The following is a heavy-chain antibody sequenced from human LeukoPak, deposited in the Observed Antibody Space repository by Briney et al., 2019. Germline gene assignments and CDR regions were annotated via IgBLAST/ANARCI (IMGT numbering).Heavy chain of an antibody. CDR1: GYTLTELS. J-gene: IGHJ4*02. CDR2: FDPEDGET. D-gene: IGHD1-26*01. CDR3: ATGPELSTFYYFDY. Sequence: GASVKVSCKVSGYTLTELSMHWVRQAPGKGLEWMGGFDPEDGETIYAQKFQGRVTMTEDTSTDTAYMELSSLRSEDTAVYYCATGPELSTFYYFDYWGQGTLVTVSS. V-gene: IGHV1-24*01.